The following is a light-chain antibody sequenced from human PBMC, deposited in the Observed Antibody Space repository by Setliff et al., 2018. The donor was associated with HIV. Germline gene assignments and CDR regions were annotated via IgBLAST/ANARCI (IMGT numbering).Light chain of an antibody. CDR2: DVS. Sequence: SALPQPASVSGSPGQSVTIPCTGSSSDVGSYNLVSWYQQHPGKAPKLMIYDVSKWPSGVPDRFSGSKSGNTASLTISGLQAEDEADYYCCSYTGSYTLGVFGTGTKVTVL. J-gene: IGLJ1*01. V-gene: IGLV2-11*01. CDR3: CSYTGSYTLGV. CDR1: SSDVGSYNL.